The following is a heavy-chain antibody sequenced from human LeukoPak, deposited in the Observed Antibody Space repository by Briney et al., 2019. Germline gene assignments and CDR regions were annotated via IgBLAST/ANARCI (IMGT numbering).Heavy chain of an antibody. D-gene: IGHD3-22*01. CDR1: GLTFGNAW. CDR2: ITSKTSGEAT. V-gene: IGHV3-15*01. Sequence: GGSLRLSCAASGLTFGNAWMSWVRQASGKGLEWVARITSKTSGEATDYAAPVRGIFTISRDDSKATLYLQMDSLETEDTAIYYCTTYRYSYGSTGYSYFDYWGQGILVTVSS. CDR3: TTYRYSYGSTGYSYFDY. J-gene: IGHJ4*02.